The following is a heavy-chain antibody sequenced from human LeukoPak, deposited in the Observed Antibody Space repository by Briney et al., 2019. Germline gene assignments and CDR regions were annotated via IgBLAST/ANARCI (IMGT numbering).Heavy chain of an antibody. V-gene: IGHV3-23*01. D-gene: IGHD3-9*01. Sequence: GGSLRLSCAASGFTFSRYAMSWVRQAPGKGLEWVSAITGSGGSTYYADSVKGRFTISRDNSKNTLYLQMNSLRAEDTAVYYCAKDPQVRYVDWPPDAFDIWGQGTMLTVSS. CDR1: GFTFSRYA. CDR3: AKDPQVRYVDWPPDAFDI. CDR2: ITGSGGST. J-gene: IGHJ3*02.